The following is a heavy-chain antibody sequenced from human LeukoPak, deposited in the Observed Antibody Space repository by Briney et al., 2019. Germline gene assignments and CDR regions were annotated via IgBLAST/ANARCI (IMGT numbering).Heavy chain of an antibody. CDR3: ARLHCSSPSCHRNWFDP. CDR2: ISYSGST. CDR1: GASISNFY. D-gene: IGHD2-2*01. J-gene: IGHJ5*02. V-gene: IGHV4-59*01. Sequence: SETLSLTCTVSGASISNFYWSWIRQPPGKGLEWIGDISYSGSTNYNPSLKSRVTMSVDTSKNRFSLKLRSVTAADTAVYYCARLHCSSPSCHRNWFDPWGQGTLVTVSS.